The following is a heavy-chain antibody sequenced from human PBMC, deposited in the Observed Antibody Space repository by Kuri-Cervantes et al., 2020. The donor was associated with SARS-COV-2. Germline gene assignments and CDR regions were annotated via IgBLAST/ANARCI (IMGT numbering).Heavy chain of an antibody. CDR2: ISSSSSYI. V-gene: IGHV3-21*04. CDR3: AKIWLDDAFDI. Sequence: GESLKISCAASGFTFSSYSMNWVRQAPGKGLEWVSSISSSSSYIYYADSVKGRFTISRDNSKNTLYLQMNSLRAEDTAVYYCAKIWLDDAFDIWGQGTMVTVSS. D-gene: IGHD6-19*01. J-gene: IGHJ3*02. CDR1: GFTFSSYS.